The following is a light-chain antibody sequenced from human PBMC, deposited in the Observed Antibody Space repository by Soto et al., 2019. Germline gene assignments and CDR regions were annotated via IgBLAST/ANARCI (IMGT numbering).Light chain of an antibody. J-gene: IGKJ5*01. CDR1: QSVSSY. CDR3: QRRSNWPSIT. V-gene: IGKV3-11*01. CDR2: DAS. Sequence: EIVLTQSPATLSLSPGERPTLSFRVSQSVSSYLAWYQQKPGQAPRLLXYDASSRAPGIPARFSSGGTWTNYTLTISSLEPEDSSIYHYQRRSNWPSITFCQGTRLEIK.